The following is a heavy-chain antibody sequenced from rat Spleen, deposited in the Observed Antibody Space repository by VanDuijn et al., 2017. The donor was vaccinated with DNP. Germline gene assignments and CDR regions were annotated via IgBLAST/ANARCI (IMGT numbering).Heavy chain of an antibody. D-gene: IGHD1-5*01. CDR1: GFSLTSYA. J-gene: IGHJ2*01. Sequence: QVQLKESGPGLVQPSHTLSLTCTVSGFSLTSYAVSWVRQPPGKGLEWIAAISSGGSTYYNSALKSRLSISRDTSKSQVFLKMNSLQTEDTAIYFCTRDDIGTTRFDYWGQGVMVTVSS. CDR3: TRDDIGTTRFDY. CDR2: ISSGGST. V-gene: IGHV2S12*01.